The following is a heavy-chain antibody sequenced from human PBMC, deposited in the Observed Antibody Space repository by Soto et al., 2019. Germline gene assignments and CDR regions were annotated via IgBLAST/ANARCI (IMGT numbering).Heavy chain of an antibody. CDR2: ISYDGSNK. CDR3: AGGAPCYGMDV. J-gene: IGHJ6*01. CDR1: GFTFSNYI. Sequence: QVQLVESGGDVVQPGGSLRLSCAASGFTFSNYIFYWVRQAPGKGPEWVAAISYDGSNKQYADSVKGRFAISRDNPGNSLELQMNSMRGDETALYYCAGGAPCYGMDVWGQGTTVNVSS. V-gene: IGHV3-30*09.